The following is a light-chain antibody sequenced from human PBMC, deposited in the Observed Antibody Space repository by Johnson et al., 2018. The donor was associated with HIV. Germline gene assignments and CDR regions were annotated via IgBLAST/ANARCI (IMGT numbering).Light chain of an antibody. CDR1: SSNIGNNY. V-gene: IGLV1-51*01. Sequence: QSLLTQPPSVSAAPGQTVTISCSGSSSNIGNNYVSWYQQLPGTAPKLLIYDNNKRPSGIPDRFSGSKSGTSATLGITGLQTGDEADYYCGTWDTSLSAGVFGPGTKVSDL. CDR2: DNN. CDR3: GTWDTSLSAGV. J-gene: IGLJ1*01.